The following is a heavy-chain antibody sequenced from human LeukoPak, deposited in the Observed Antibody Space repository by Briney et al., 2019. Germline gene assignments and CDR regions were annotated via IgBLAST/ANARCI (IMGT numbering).Heavy chain of an antibody. CDR1: GFTFSSYA. Sequence: GGSLRLSCAASGFTFSSYAMSWVRQAPGKGLEWVSAISGSGGSTYYADSVKGRFTISRDSSKNTLYLQMNSLRAEDTAVYYCAKSKLGIITEYFDYWGQGTLVTVSS. CDR3: AKSKLGIITEYFDY. J-gene: IGHJ4*02. V-gene: IGHV3-23*01. D-gene: IGHD7-27*01. CDR2: ISGSGGST.